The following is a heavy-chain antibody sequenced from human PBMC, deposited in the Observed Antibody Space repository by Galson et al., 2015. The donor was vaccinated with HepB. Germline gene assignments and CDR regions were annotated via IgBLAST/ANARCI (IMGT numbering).Heavy chain of an antibody. CDR3: ARDPDGDYSSLLDY. J-gene: IGHJ4*02. CDR2: INSDGSST. D-gene: IGHD6-19*01. CDR1: GFTFSSYW. V-gene: IGHV3-74*01. Sequence: LRLSCAASGFTFSSYWMHWVRQAPGTGLVWVSRINSDGSSTSYADSVKGRFTISRDNAKNTLYLQMNSLRAEDTAVYYCARDPDGDYSSLLDYWGQGTLVTASS.